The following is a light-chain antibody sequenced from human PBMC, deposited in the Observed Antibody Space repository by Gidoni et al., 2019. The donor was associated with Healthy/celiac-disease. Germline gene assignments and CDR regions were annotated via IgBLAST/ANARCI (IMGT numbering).Light chain of an antibody. V-gene: IGLV1-40*01. CDR2: GNS. CDR3: QSYDSSLSGSGVV. CDR1: SSNIGAGYD. J-gene: IGLJ2*01. Sequence: ALSQPPSVSGAPGQRVTLSCTGSSSNIGAGYDVHWYQQLPGTAPKLLIYGNSNRPSGVPDRFSGSKSGTSASLAITGLQAEDEADYYCQSYDSSLSGSGVVFGGGTKLTVL.